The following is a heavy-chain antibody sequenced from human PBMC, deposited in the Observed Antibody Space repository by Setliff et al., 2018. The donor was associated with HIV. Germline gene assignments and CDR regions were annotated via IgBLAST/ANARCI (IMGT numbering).Heavy chain of an antibody. CDR3: ARVGYYFVTSGYPAIEY. Sequence: SETLSLTCDVSGGPFSGYYWNWMRQPPGRGLEWIGEINHSGDTYYDPSLKSRVTISADTSKNQFSLSLTSVTAADTAVYYCARVGYYFVTSGYPAIEYWGQGTLVTVSS. CDR2: INHSGDT. D-gene: IGHD3-22*01. V-gene: IGHV4-34*09. CDR1: GGPFSGYY. J-gene: IGHJ4*02.